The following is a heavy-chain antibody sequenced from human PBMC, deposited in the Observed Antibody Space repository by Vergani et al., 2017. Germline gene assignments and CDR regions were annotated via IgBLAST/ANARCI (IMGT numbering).Heavy chain of an antibody. CDR3: ARRSIAVAGTPFDY. J-gene: IGHJ4*02. Sequence: QVQLQESGPGLVKPSQTLSLTCTVSGGSISSGGYYWSWIRQPPGKGLEWIGEINHSGSTNYNPSLKSRVTISVDTSKNQFFLKLSSVTAADTAVYYCARRSIAVAGTPFDYWGQGTLVTVSS. D-gene: IGHD6-19*01. CDR1: GGSISSGGYY. CDR2: INHSGST. V-gene: IGHV4-31*03.